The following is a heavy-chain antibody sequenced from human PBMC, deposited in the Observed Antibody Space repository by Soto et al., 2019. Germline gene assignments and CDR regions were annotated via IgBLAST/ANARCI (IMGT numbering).Heavy chain of an antibody. J-gene: IGHJ6*02. CDR2: ISGPSIYI. V-gene: IGHV3-21*01. D-gene: IGHD2-21*01. Sequence: EVQLVESGGGLVKPGGSLRLSCVASGFTFSGYSINWVRQAPGKGLEWVSYISGPSIYIYYADSVKGRFTISRDNAKSAVYLQMNRLRAADTAVYYCGRGFRNVFNVWGQGTTVSVSS. CDR3: GRGFRNVFNV. CDR1: GFTFSGYS.